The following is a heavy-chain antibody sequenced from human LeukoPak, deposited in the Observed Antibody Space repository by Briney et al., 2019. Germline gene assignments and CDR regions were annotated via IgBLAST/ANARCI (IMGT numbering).Heavy chain of an antibody. Sequence: SETLSLTCAVYGGSFSGYYWSWIRQPPGKGLEWIGEINHSGSTNYNPSLKSRVTISVDTSKNQFSLKLSSVTAADTAVYYCARRGYSGGYYFDYWGQGTLVTVSS. J-gene: IGHJ4*02. CDR3: ARRGYSGGYYFDY. V-gene: IGHV4-34*01. D-gene: IGHD3-22*01. CDR2: INHSGST. CDR1: GGSFSGYY.